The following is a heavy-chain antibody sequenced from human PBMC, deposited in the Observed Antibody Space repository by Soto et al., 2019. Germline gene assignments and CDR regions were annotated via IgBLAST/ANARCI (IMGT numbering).Heavy chain of an antibody. V-gene: IGHV1-69*06. J-gene: IGHJ4*02. CDR3: ARERSGYSSSSGVGSHFDY. Sequence: SVKVSCKASGGTFSSYAISWVRQAPGQGLEWMGGIIPIFGTANYAQKFQGRVTITADKSTSTAYMELSSLRSEDTAVYYCARERSGYSSSSGVGSHFDYWGQGTLVTVSS. CDR1: GGTFSSYA. D-gene: IGHD6-6*01. CDR2: IIPIFGTA.